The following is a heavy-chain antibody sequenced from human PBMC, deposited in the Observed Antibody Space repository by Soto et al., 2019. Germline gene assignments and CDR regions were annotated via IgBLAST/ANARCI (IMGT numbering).Heavy chain of an antibody. D-gene: IGHD2-15*01. V-gene: IGHV1-69*02. Sequence: ASVKVSCKASGGTFSSYTISWVRQAPGQGLEWMGRIIPILGIANYAQKFQGRVTITADKSTSTAYMELSSLRSEDTAVYYCASQPDCSGGSCYPNWGQGTLVTVSS. CDR3: ASQPDCSGGSCYPN. CDR1: GGTFSSYT. CDR2: IIPILGIA. J-gene: IGHJ4*02.